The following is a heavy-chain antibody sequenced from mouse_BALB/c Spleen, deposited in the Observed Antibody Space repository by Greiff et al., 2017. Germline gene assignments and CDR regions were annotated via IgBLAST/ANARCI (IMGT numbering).Heavy chain of an antibody. V-gene: IGHV5-12-1*01. CDR2: ISSGGGST. CDR1: GFAFSSYD. J-gene: IGHJ1*01. Sequence: DVKLVESGGGLVKPGGSLKLSCAASGFAFSSYDMSWVRQTPEKRLEWVAYISSGGGSTYYPDTVKGRFTISRDNAKNTLYLQMSSLKSEDTAMYYCARLYFDVWGAGTTVTVSS. CDR3: ARLYFDV.